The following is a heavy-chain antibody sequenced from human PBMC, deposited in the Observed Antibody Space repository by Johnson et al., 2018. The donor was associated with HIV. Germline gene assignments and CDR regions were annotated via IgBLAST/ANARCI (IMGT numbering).Heavy chain of an antibody. J-gene: IGHJ3*02. D-gene: IGHD6-13*01. V-gene: IGHV3-9*01. CDR3: AKDIGGSAAAQGAFDI. CDR2: ISWNSGSI. Sequence: VQLVESGGGVVRPGGSLRLSCAASGFTFDDYAMHWVRQAPGKGLEWVSGISWNSGSIGYADSVRGRFTISRDNAKNSLYLQMNSLRAEDTALYYCAKDIGGSAAAQGAFDIWGQGTMVTVSS. CDR1: GFTFDDYA.